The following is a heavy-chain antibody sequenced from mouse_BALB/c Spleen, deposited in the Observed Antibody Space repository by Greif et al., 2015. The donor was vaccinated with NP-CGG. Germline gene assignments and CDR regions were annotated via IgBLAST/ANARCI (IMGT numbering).Heavy chain of an antibody. J-gene: IGHJ4*01. V-gene: IGHV2-9*02. CDR1: GFSLTSYG. CDR3: ARDSHYYGSSYYYAMDY. CDR2: IWAGGST. D-gene: IGHD1-1*01. Sequence: VKLVESGPGLVAPSQSLSITCTVSGFSLTSYGVHWVRQPPGKGLEWLGVIWAGGSTNYNSALMSRLSISKDNSKSXVFLKMNSLQTDDTAMYYCARDSHYYGSSYYYAMDYWGQGTSVTVSS.